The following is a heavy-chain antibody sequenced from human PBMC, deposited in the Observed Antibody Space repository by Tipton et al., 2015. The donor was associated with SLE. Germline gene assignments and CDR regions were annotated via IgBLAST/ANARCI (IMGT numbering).Heavy chain of an antibody. CDR2: IYTSGST. CDR1: GGSISSGSYY. D-gene: IGHD6-13*01. Sequence: TLSLTCTVSGGSISSGSYYWSWIRQPAGKGLEWIGRIYTSGSTNYNPSLKSRVTISVDTSKNQFSLKLSSVTAADTAVYYCARGGVAAAGTYYWGQGTLVTVSS. J-gene: IGHJ4*02. V-gene: IGHV4-61*02. CDR3: ARGGVAAAGTYY.